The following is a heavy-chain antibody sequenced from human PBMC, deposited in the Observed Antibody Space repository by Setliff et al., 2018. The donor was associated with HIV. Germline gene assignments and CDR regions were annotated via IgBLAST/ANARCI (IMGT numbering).Heavy chain of an antibody. V-gene: IGHV4-4*02. D-gene: IGHD6-13*01. J-gene: IGHJ5*02. Sequence: PSETLSLTCAVSGGSISSSNWWSWVRQPPGKGLEWIGEIYHSGSANYNPSLKSRVIISIDKSKNKFSLKVSSVTAGDTAVYYCARILVAAAGTGFDPWGQGILVTVSS. CDR1: GGSISSSNW. CDR2: IYHSGSA. CDR3: ARILVAAAGTGFDP.